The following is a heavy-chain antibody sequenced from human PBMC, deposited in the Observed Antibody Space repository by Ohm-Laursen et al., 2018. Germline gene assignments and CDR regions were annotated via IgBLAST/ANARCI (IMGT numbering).Heavy chain of an antibody. CDR3: ARTPPIGYYYYGMDV. V-gene: IGHV4-61*01. CDR2: IYSSGST. J-gene: IGHJ6*02. Sequence: SETLSLTCTVSGGSVSSGSYYWSWIRQPPGKGLEWIGCIYSSGSTNYNPSLKSRVTISVDTSKNQFSLKLSSVTAADTAVYYCARTPPIGYYYYGMDVWGHGTTVTVSS. CDR1: GGSVSSGSYY.